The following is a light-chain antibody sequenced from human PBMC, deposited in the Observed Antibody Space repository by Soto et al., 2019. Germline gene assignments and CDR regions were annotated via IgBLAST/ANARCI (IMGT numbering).Light chain of an antibody. Sequence: EVVLTQSPVTLSLSPGERATLSCRASQSFRGLLAWYQQKPGQAPRLLIYDAYNRATGIPPRGSGSGAGTDFTLTISSLEPEDAAVYYCQQRHMWPITFGQGTRREMK. CDR2: DAY. CDR1: QSFRGL. J-gene: IGKJ5*01. CDR3: QQRHMWPIT. V-gene: IGKV3-11*01.